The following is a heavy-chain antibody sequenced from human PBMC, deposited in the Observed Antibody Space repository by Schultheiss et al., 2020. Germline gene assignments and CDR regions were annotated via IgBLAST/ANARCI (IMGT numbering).Heavy chain of an antibody. V-gene: IGHV4-38-2*02. D-gene: IGHD3/OR15-3a*01. Sequence: SQPLSLTCAVSGYSISSGYYWGWIRQPPGKGLEWIGSIYHSGSTYNNPSLKSRVTISVDRSKNQFSLKLSSVTAADTAVYYCAREDTVGRWFDPWGRGTLVTIAS. CDR2: IYHSGST. CDR1: GYSISSGYY. J-gene: IGHJ5*02. CDR3: AREDTVGRWFDP.